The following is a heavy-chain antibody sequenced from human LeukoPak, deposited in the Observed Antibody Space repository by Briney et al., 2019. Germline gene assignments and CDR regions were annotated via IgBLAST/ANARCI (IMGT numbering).Heavy chain of an antibody. CDR2: MNPDSGNT. J-gene: IGHJ6*03. V-gene: IGHV1-8*01. Sequence: EASVKVSCKASGYSLSTYDINWVRQATGQGLEWMGWMNPDSGNTGYAQKLQGRLTMTTDTSKSTAYMELSSLRSEDTAVYYCARGYGSGSHHNPHYQYYMDVWGKGTTVTVSS. CDR3: ARGYGSGSHHNPHYQYYMDV. D-gene: IGHD3-10*01. CDR1: GYSLSTYD.